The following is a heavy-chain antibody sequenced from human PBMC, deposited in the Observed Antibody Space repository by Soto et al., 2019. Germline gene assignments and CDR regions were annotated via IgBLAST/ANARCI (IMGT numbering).Heavy chain of an antibody. D-gene: IGHD3-16*01. V-gene: IGHV3-30-3*01. J-gene: IGHJ4*02. Sequence: GGSLRLSCAASGFTFSSFAMHWVRQAPGKGLEWVTVISYDGSNKYYADSVKGRFTISRDNSKNTLYLQMNSLRAEDTAVYYCARAYEGDYFDYWGQGT. CDR1: GFTFSSFA. CDR3: ARAYEGDYFDY. CDR2: ISYDGSNK.